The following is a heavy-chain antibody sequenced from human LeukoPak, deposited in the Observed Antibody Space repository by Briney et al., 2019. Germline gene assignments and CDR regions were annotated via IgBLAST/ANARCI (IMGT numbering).Heavy chain of an antibody. Sequence: SETLSLTCTVSGGSISSYYWSWIRQPAGKGLEWIGRIETSGNTNYKPSLKSRVTMSVDTSKNQFSLKLSSVTAADTAVYYCARLISIYRREVYYYYMDVWGKGTTVTISS. CDR1: GGSISSYY. V-gene: IGHV4-4*07. CDR3: ARLISIYRREVYYYYMDV. J-gene: IGHJ6*03. D-gene: IGHD3-16*02. CDR2: IETSGNT.